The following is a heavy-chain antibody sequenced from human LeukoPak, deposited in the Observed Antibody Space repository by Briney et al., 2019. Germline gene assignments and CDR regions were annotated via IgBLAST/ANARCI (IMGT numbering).Heavy chain of an antibody. CDR2: ILPILNIT. Sequence: ASVKVSCKASGGTFSNYAISRVRQAPGQGLEWMGRILPILNITNYAQKFQGRVTLSADRDTATTYMEVTSLRSEDTAMYYCARDHCSPGTCLGGHWGQGTLVTVSS. CDR3: ARDHCSPGTCLGGH. V-gene: IGHV1-69*04. J-gene: IGHJ4*02. D-gene: IGHD2-15*01. CDR1: GGTFSNYA.